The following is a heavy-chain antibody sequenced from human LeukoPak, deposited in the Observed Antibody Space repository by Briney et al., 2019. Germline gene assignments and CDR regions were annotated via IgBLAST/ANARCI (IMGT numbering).Heavy chain of an antibody. CDR3: ARDPQDGYNQNWSPDPFDS. CDR1: GFTFSTYS. CDR2: ISSSSSYI. Sequence: GGSLRLSCAASGFTFSTYSMNWVRQAPGKGLEWVSSISSSSSYIYYADSVKGRFTISRDNAKNSLYLRMNSLRREDTAMYYCARDPQDGYNQNWSPDPFDSWGQGALVTVSS. V-gene: IGHV3-21*01. J-gene: IGHJ4*02. D-gene: IGHD5-24*01.